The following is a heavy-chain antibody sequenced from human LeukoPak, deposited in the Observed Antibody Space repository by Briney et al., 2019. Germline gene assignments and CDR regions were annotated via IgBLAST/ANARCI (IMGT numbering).Heavy chain of an antibody. V-gene: IGHV3-74*01. Sequence: PGGSLTLSCTTSGFTFSNCWMYWVRQAPGKGLMWVSRIKSDGTGITYTDSVEGRFTISRDNAKNTLYLQMNSLRDEDTAVYYCVRGQTIDYWGKGTLVTVSS. D-gene: IGHD3-3*01. CDR1: GFTFSNCW. CDR3: VRGQTIDY. J-gene: IGHJ4*02. CDR2: IKSDGTGI.